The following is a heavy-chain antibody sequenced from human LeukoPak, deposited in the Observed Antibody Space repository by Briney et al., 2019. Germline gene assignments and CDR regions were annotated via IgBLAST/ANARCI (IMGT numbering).Heavy chain of an antibody. CDR1: GFTFSKYT. CDR3: AKDFTTDGVWDIDY. Sequence: GGSLSLSCVASGFTFSKYTMRVRQAPGKGLEWVSGIYGGGSGSTFYAESVKGRFTISRDNSKNTLYLQMNSLRDEDTAIYYCAKDFTTDGVWDIDYWGRGTLITVSS. D-gene: IGHD4-17*01. V-gene: IGHV3-23*01. J-gene: IGHJ4*02. CDR2: IYGGGSGST.